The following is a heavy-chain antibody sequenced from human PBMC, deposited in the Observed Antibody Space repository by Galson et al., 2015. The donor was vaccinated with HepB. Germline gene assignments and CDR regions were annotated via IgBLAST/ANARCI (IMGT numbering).Heavy chain of an antibody. Sequence: SLRLSCAASGFTFSSYGMHWVRQAPGKGLEWVAVISYDGSNKYYADSVKGRFTVSRDNSKNTLYLQMNSLRAEDTAVYYCAKDIGYGGNSALSYWGQGTLVTVSS. D-gene: IGHD4-23*01. V-gene: IGHV3-30*18. J-gene: IGHJ4*02. CDR1: GFTFSSYG. CDR3: AKDIGYGGNSALSY. CDR2: ISYDGSNK.